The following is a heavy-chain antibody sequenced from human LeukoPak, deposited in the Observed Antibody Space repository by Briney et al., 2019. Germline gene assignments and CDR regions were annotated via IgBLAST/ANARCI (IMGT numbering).Heavy chain of an antibody. CDR1: GGAFSGYY. V-gene: IGHV4-34*01. CDR3: ARGSRNYNNYEGADY. J-gene: IGHJ4*02. D-gene: IGHD4-11*01. CDR2: INHSGDT. Sequence: PSETLSLTCAVYGGAFSGYYWSWIRQPPGKGLEWIGEINHSGDTEYNPSLKSRVSMSVDVSKDQFSLKLTSLTAADTAVYYCARGSRNYNNYEGADYWGQGTLVTVSS.